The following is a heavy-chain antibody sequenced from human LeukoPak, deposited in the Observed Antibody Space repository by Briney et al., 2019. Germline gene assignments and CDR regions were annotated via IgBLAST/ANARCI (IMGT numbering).Heavy chain of an antibody. CDR3: ARRYCSSTSCYVPAFDI. J-gene: IGHJ3*02. CDR2: IYPGDSDT. CDR1: GYSFTSYW. V-gene: IGHV5-51*01. D-gene: IGHD2-2*01. Sequence: GESLKISCKGSGYSFTSYWIGWVRQMPGKGLEWMGIIYPGDSDTRYSPSFQGQVTISADKSISTAYLQWSSLKAPDTAMYYCARRYCSSTSCYVPAFDIWGQGTMVTVSS.